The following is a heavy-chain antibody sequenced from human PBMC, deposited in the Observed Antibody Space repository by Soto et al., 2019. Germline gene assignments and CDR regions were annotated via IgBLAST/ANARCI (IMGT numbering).Heavy chain of an antibody. J-gene: IGHJ4*02. CDR1: GFIFTHYY. Sequence: HPGGSLRLSCAASGFIFTHYYMGWVRHAPGKGLEWVANMSPDGSEKFYVDSVKGRFTISRDNAKNSLYLHMNSLRAEDTAVYYCARDPFEWELPLDYWGQGTLVTVSS. CDR3: ARDPFEWELPLDY. V-gene: IGHV3-7*04. CDR2: MSPDGSEK. D-gene: IGHD1-26*01.